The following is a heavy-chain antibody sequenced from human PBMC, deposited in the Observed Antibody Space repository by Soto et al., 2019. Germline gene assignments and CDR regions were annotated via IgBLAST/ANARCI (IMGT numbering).Heavy chain of an antibody. CDR3: ARDPGDIVVVVAATDFDY. Sequence: QIQLVQSGAEVKKPGASVRVSCKASGYTFTSYGISWVRQAPGQGLEWMGWISGYNGNTNYAQKLQGRVTMTTDTSTSTAYMELRSLRSDDTAVYYCARDPGDIVVVVAATDFDYWGKGTLVTVSS. CDR1: GYTFTSYG. V-gene: IGHV1-18*01. CDR2: ISGYNGNT. J-gene: IGHJ4*02. D-gene: IGHD2-15*01.